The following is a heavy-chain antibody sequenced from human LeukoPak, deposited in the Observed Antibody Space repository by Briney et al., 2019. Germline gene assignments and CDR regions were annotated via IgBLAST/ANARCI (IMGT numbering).Heavy chain of an antibody. Sequence: PGGSLRLSCAASGFTFSSYSMNWVRQAPGKGLEWVSSISSSSSYIYYADSVKGRFTISRDNSKNTLYLQMNSLRAEDTAVYYCARDRFSRIVGATNYWGQGTLVTVSS. D-gene: IGHD1-26*01. CDR2: ISSSSSYI. J-gene: IGHJ4*02. CDR1: GFTFSSYS. CDR3: ARDRFSRIVGATNY. V-gene: IGHV3-21*01.